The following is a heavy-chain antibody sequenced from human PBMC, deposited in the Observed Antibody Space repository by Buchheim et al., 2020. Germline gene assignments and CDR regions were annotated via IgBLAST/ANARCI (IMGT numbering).Heavy chain of an antibody. CDR2: IDASDSYA. J-gene: IGHJ4*02. D-gene: IGHD3-16*02. Sequence: EVRLVQSGAEVKKPGESLRISCQGSGYTFTNYWITWVRQMPGKGLEWIGRIDASDSYANYGPSFEGHVTISLDKSISTACLQWSSLKASDSAMYYCARHARDDYVWGSYRCDYWGQGT. V-gene: IGHV5-10-1*03. CDR1: GYTFTNYW. CDR3: ARHARDDYVWGSYRCDY.